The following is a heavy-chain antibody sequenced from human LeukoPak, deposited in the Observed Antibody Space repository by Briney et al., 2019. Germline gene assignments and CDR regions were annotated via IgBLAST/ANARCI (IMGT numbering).Heavy chain of an antibody. J-gene: IGHJ4*02. D-gene: IGHD1-1*01. V-gene: IGHV3-30*02. CDR1: GFTFSSYG. CDR2: IRYDGSNK. Sequence: GGSLTLSCAASGFTFSSYGMHWVRQAPGKGLEWGAFIRYDGSNKYYADSVKGRFTISRDNSKNTLYLQMNSLRAEDTAVYYCAKRGYIESYQSRYFDYWGQGTLVTVSS. CDR3: AKRGYIESYQSRYFDY.